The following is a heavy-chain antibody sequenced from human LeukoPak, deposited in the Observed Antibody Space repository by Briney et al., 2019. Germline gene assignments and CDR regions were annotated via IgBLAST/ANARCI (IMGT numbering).Heavy chain of an antibody. CDR1: GFSFRYYA. Sequence: GGSLILYCAASGFSFRYYAISWVRQAPGEGLDWVSGIGSDDRTHYAETVKGRFAISRGMDESTLFLQMNSLRAEDTALYYCVRDLYYWAAMDVWGQGTTVTVS. CDR3: VRDLYYWAAMDV. V-gene: IGHV3-23*01. J-gene: IGHJ6*02. CDR2: IGSDDRT. D-gene: IGHD3-10*01.